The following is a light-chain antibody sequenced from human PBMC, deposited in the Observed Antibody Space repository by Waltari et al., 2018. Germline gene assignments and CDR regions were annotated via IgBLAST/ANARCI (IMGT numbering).Light chain of an antibody. Sequence: DIQLTQSPSFLSASVGDRVTITCRASQGISSYLAWYQQEPGKAPKLLIYAASILQSGVPSRFSDSGSGTEFTLTISSLQPEDFATYYCQQLNSYPPYSFGQGTKLEIK. J-gene: IGKJ2*03. V-gene: IGKV1-9*01. CDR1: QGISSY. CDR2: AAS. CDR3: QQLNSYPPYS.